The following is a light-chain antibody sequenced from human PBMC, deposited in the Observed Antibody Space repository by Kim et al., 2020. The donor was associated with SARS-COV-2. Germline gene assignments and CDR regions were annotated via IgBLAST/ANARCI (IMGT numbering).Light chain of an antibody. CDR3: SSCTDTGTPRV. CDR1: SSDIGGYYY. Sequence: QSIAVSCTRTSSDIGGYYYVSWYQQHPGKAPKLIIYDVSSRPSGISNRFSGSKSGNTASLTISGLQADDEADYYCSSCTDTGTPRVFGGGTQLTVL. V-gene: IGLV2-14*03. CDR2: DVS. J-gene: IGLJ3*02.